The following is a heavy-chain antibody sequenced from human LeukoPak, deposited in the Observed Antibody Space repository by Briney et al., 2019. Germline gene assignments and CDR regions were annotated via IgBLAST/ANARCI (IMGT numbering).Heavy chain of an antibody. D-gene: IGHD3-22*01. V-gene: IGHV4-61*02. CDR1: GGSISSGSDY. J-gene: IGHJ2*01. CDR3: ARSGSGYYYVWYFDL. CDR2: IYTSGST. Sequence: SETLSLTCTVSGGSISSGSDYWSWIRQPAGKGLEWIGRIYTSGSTNYNPSLKSRVTISVDTSKNQFSLKLSSVTAADTAVYYCARSGSGYYYVWYFDLWGRGTLVTVSS.